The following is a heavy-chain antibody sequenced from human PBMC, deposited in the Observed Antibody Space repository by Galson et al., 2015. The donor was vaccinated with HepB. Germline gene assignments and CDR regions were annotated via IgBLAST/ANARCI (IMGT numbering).Heavy chain of an antibody. Sequence: SVKVSCKASGGTFNNYGISWVRRAPGQGLEWMGGIIPMFGTATYAQKFQGRVRITADESPNTAYMKLSSLRSEDTAVYYCARGKITLIVVDYYYGRDVWGQGTTVTVSS. CDR1: GGTFNNYG. D-gene: IGHD3-22*01. V-gene: IGHV1-69*13. J-gene: IGHJ6*02. CDR3: ARGKITLIVVDYYYGRDV. CDR2: IIPMFGTA.